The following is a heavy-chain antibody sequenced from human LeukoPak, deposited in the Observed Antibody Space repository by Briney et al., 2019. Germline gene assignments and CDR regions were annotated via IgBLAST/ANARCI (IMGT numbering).Heavy chain of an antibody. CDR1: GFTFRNYG. CDR3: AKHMGDSEYYGLDV. J-gene: IGHJ6*02. D-gene: IGHD3-16*01. V-gene: IGHV3-23*01. CDR2: VSDSGSSA. Sequence: GGSLRLSCAASGFTFRNYGMSWVRQAPGKGLEGVSVVSDSGSSAYYADSVKGRFTISRDNSKNTLYLQMNSLRAEDTAVYYCAKHMGDSEYYGLDVWGQGTTVTVSS.